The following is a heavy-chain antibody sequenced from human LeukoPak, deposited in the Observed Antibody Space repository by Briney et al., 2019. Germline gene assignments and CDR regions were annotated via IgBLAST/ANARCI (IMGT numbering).Heavy chain of an antibody. D-gene: IGHD5-12*01. CDR2: IIPIFGKA. Sequence: SVPVSCMASGGTFSSYAISWVRQAPGQGLEWMGGIIPIFGKANYAQKFQGRVTITTDESTSTAYMELSSLRSEDTAVYYGARGPGNSGYEYYFDYWGQGTLVTVSS. CDR1: GGTFSSYA. V-gene: IGHV1-69*05. J-gene: IGHJ4*02. CDR3: ARGPGNSGYEYYFDY.